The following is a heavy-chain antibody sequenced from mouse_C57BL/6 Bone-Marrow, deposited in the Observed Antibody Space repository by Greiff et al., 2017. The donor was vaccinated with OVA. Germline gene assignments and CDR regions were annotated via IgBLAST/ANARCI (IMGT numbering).Heavy chain of an antibody. V-gene: IGHV1-72*01. Sequence: QVQLQQPGAELVKPGASVKLSCKASGYTFTSYWMHWVKQRPGRGLEWIGRIDPNSGGTKYNEKFKSKATLTVDKPSSTAYMQLSSLTSEDSAVYYCAREGLSMVTTSAWFAYWGQGTLVTVSA. J-gene: IGHJ3*01. CDR2: IDPNSGGT. D-gene: IGHD2-2*01. CDR1: GYTFTSYW. CDR3: AREGLSMVTTSAWFAY.